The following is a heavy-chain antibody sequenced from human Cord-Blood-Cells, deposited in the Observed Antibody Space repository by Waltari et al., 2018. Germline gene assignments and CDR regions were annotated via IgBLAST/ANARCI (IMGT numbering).Heavy chain of an antibody. Sequence: QVQLQESGPGLVKPSETLSLTCTVSGYSISSGYYWGWIRQPPGKGLEWIGSIYHSGSTYYNPSLKSRVTISVDTSKTQFSLKLSSVTAADTAVYYCATGGYDYWGQGTLVTVSS. CDR2: IYHSGST. J-gene: IGHJ4*02. CDR3: ATGGYDY. CDR1: GYSISSGYY. V-gene: IGHV4-38-2*02. D-gene: IGHD2-8*02.